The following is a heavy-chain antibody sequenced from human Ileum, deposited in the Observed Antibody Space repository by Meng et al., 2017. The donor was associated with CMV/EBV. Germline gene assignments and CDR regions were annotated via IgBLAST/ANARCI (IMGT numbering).Heavy chain of an antibody. CDR1: GFTVSSDY. CDR3: ARDPAGYGMDV. CDR2: IYSGGST. J-gene: IGHJ6*02. Sequence: GGSLRLSCAASGFTVSSDYMSWVRQAPGKGLEWVSFIYSGGSTYYADSVKGRFTISRDNSKNTLYLQMNSLRAEDTGVYYCARDPAGYGMDVWGQGTTVTVSS. V-gene: IGHV3-66*02.